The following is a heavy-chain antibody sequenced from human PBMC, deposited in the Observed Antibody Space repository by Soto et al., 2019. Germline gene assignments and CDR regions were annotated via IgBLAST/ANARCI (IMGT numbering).Heavy chain of an antibody. V-gene: IGHV3-23*01. CDR2: VSGGGDST. J-gene: IGHJ2*01. CDR3: AKDPFLWYFDL. D-gene: IGHD2-21*01. CDR1: GFTFNNYA. Sequence: GGSLRLSCAASGFTFNNYAMSWVRQAPGKGLEWVSAVSGGGDSTYYADSVKGRFTISRDNSKNTLYVQMNSLRAEDTAIYYCAKDPFLWYFDLWGRGTLVTVSS.